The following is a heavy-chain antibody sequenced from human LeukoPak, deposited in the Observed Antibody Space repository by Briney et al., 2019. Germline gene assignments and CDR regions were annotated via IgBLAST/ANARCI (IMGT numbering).Heavy chain of an antibody. CDR2: INPNSGGT. D-gene: IGHD3-22*01. CDR3: ARDPSPTTYYYDSSGYHDDY. V-gene: IGHV1-2*02. J-gene: IGHJ4*02. CDR1: GYTFTGYY. Sequence: ASVKVSCKASGYTFTGYYMHWVRQAPGQGLEWMGWINPNSGGTNYAQKFQGRVTMTRDTSISTAYMELSRLRSDDTAVYYCARDPSPTTYYYDSSGYHDDYWGQGTLVTVSS.